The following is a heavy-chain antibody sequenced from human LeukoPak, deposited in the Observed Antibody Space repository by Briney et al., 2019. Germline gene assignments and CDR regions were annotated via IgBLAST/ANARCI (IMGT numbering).Heavy chain of an antibody. D-gene: IGHD2-15*01. CDR2: IYTSGST. CDR1: GGSISSYY. J-gene: IGHJ2*01. Sequence: PSETLSLTCTVSGGSISSYYWSWIRQPAGKGLEWIGRIYTSGSTNYNPSLKSRVTMSVDTSKNQFSLKLSSVTAADTGLYYCARAGQLAAAQFYWYFDLWGRGTLVTVSS. V-gene: IGHV4-4*07. CDR3: ARAGQLAAAQFYWYFDL.